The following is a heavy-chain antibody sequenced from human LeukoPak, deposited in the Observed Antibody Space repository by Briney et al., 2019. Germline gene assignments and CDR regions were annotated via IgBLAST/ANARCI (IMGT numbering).Heavy chain of an antibody. CDR3: ARGQNPTAWGLTDYYYYMDV. CDR2: IYYTGNT. J-gene: IGHJ6*03. D-gene: IGHD3-16*01. Sequence: SETLSLTCSVSGDSITGYYWGWIRQPPGKGLEWIGNIYYTGNTYYNSSLKSRVTISLDTSKNQFSLKVISMTAADTALYYCARGQNPTAWGLTDYYYYMDVWGKGTTVTISS. CDR1: GDSITGYY. V-gene: IGHV4-39*07.